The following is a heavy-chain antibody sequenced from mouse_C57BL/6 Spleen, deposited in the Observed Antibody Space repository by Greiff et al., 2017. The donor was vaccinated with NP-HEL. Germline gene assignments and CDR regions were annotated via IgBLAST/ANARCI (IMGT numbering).Heavy chain of an antibody. D-gene: IGHD1-1*01. CDR2: INPNNGGT. V-gene: IGHV1-26*01. CDR1: GYTFTDYY. J-gene: IGHJ3*01. CDR3: ASYYGSRPFAY. Sequence: EVQLQQSGPELVKPGASVKISCKASGYTFTDYYMNWVKQSHGKSLEWIGDINPNNGGTSYNQKFKGKATLTVDKSSSTAYMELRSLTSEDSAVYYCASYYGSRPFAYWGQGTLVTVSA.